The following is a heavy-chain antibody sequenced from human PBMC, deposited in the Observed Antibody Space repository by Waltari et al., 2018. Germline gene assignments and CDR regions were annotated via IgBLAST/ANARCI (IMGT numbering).Heavy chain of an antibody. V-gene: IGHV4-39*01. D-gene: IGHD3-9*01. J-gene: IGHJ5*02. Sequence: QLQLQDSGPGLAKPSEPLSLTCIVSGGSITNSIYYSAWVRQHPGKGLEWCGAIFHTGSTYNTPSLKSRVSISVDTSNNHFSLKLTSVTAADAAVYYCGRHCFALVWSCNWFDPWGQGTLITVSS. CDR1: GGSITNSIYY. CDR3: GRHCFALVWSCNWFDP. CDR2: IFHTGST.